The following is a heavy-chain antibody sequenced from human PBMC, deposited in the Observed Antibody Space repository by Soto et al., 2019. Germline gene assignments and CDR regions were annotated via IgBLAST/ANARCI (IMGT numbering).Heavy chain of an antibody. CDR2: MSYDGRNQ. Sequence: QVQLVESGGGVVQPGTSLRLSCSASGFTLSGVDMHWVRQAPGKGLEWVAVMSYDGRNQYYADSVKGRFTVSRDSSKSXXXXXXXXXXXXXXXXXXXXXXXXYTSSSRSDCWGQGTLVTVSS. J-gene: IGHJ4*02. CDR3: XXXXXYTSSSRSDC. D-gene: IGHD6-6*01. CDR1: GFTLSGVD. V-gene: IGHV3-30*03.